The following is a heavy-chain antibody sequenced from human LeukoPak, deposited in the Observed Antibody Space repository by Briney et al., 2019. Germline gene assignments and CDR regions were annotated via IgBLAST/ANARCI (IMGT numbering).Heavy chain of an antibody. V-gene: IGHV3-7*01. Sequence: GGSLRLSCAASGFTFSSYWMSWVRQAPGKGPEWVANIKQDGSEKYYVDSVKGRFTISRDYARNSLYLQLNSLRAEDTAVYYCARLSEMFRGPQVIYYFDYWGQGTLVTVSS. CDR1: GFTFSSYW. CDR2: IKQDGSEK. D-gene: IGHD3-10*01. CDR3: ARLSEMFRGPQVIYYFDY. J-gene: IGHJ4*02.